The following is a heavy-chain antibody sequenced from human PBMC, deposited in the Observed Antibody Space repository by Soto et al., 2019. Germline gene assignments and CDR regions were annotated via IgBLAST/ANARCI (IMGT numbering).Heavy chain of an antibody. Sequence: TSETLSLTCTVSGGSISSGGYYWSWIRQHPGKGLEWIGYIYDSGSTYYNPSLKSRVTVSVDTSKNQFSLKLSSVTAADTAVYYCARGEYSSSWFLDYWGQGTPVTVSS. CDR1: GGSISSGGYY. J-gene: IGHJ4*02. CDR2: IYDSGST. V-gene: IGHV4-30-4*08. D-gene: IGHD6-13*01. CDR3: ARGEYSSSWFLDY.